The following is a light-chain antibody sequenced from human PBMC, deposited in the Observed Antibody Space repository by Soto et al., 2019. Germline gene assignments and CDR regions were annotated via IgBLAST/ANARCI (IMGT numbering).Light chain of an antibody. Sequence: EIVLTQSPGILSLSPGDRATLSCRASQSVSSNSLAWYQQTPGQAPRLLIYSTSIRATGIPDRFSGSGSGRDFTLTISRLEPEDFTVYHCQQYGDSPWTFGQGTKVDIK. CDR2: STS. CDR1: QSVSSNS. J-gene: IGKJ1*01. CDR3: QQYGDSPWT. V-gene: IGKV3-20*01.